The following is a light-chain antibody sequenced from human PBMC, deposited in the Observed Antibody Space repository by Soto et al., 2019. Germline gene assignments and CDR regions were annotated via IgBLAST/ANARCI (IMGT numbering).Light chain of an antibody. CDR1: SSDVGGYNY. V-gene: IGLV2-14*01. CDR3: SSYTSSSIVV. J-gene: IGLJ2*01. Sequence: QSALTQPASVSGSPGQSITISCTGTSSDVGGYNYVSWYQQHPGKAPKLMIYEVSNRPSGVSNRFSGYKSGNTASLTISGLQAEDGADYYCSSYTSSSIVVFGAGTKLTVL. CDR2: EVS.